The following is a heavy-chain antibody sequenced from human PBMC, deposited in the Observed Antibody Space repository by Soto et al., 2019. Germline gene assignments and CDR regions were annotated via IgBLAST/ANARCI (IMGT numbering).Heavy chain of an antibody. J-gene: IGHJ4*02. D-gene: IGHD5-12*01. CDR1: GFTFSSYS. CDR2: ISSSSSTI. Sequence: GGSLRLSCAASGFTFSSYSMNWVRQAPGKGLEWVSYISSSSSTIYYADSVKGRFTISRDNAKNSLYLQMNSLRAEDTAVYYCARDYWCGYSGYEPARLNDYWGQGTLVTVSS. CDR3: ARDYWCGYSGYEPARLNDY. V-gene: IGHV3-48*01.